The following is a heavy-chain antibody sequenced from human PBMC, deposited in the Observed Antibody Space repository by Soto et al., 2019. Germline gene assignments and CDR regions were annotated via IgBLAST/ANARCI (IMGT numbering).Heavy chain of an antibody. CDR3: AKVGGTSHPPIPVDY. CDR2: ISGSGGST. CDR1: GCTFSSYA. V-gene: IGHV3-23*01. Sequence: EVQLLESGGGFVQPGGSLRLSCAASGCTFSSYAMNWLRQAPGKGLERVSAISGSGGSTYYADSVKGRFTISRDNSKNTLYLQMNSLRAEDTAVYYCAKVGGTSHPPIPVDYWGQGTLVTVSS. D-gene: IGHD2-2*02. J-gene: IGHJ4*02.